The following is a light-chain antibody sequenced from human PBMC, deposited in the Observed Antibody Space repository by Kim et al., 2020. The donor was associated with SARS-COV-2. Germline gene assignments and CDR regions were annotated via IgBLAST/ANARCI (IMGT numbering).Light chain of an antibody. V-gene: IGLV2-8*01. CDR2: EVS. Sequence: GQSVTLSCTGTSRDVGGYNYVSWYQQHPGKAPKLMIYEVSKRPSGVPDRFSGSKSGNTASLTVSGLQAEDEADYYCSSYAGSNNVVFGGGTQLTVL. CDR3: SSYAGSNNVV. J-gene: IGLJ2*01. CDR1: SRDVGGYNY.